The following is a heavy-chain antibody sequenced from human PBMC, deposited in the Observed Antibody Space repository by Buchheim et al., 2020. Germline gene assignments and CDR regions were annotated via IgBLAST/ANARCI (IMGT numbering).Heavy chain of an antibody. Sequence: QVQLVQSGAEVKKPGASVKVSCKASGYTFTSYDINWVRQATGQGLEWMGWVNPNSGNTGYAQKFQGRVTMTRNTSISTAYMELSSLRSEDTAVYYCARGWGSVTMLQYYYYYMDVWGKGTT. CDR1: GYTFTSYD. V-gene: IGHV1-8*01. CDR2: VNPNSGNT. D-gene: IGHD4-17*01. J-gene: IGHJ6*03. CDR3: ARGWGSVTMLQYYYYYMDV.